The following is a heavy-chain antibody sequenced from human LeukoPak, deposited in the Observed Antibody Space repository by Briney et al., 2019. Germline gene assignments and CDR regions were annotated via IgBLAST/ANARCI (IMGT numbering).Heavy chain of an antibody. J-gene: IGHJ4*02. CDR1: GFTFSSYS. CDR2: ISGSGGST. Sequence: GSLRLSCAASGFTFSSYSMSWVRQAPGKGLEWVSAISGSGGSTYYADSVKGRFTISRDNSKNTLYLQMNSLRAEDTAVYYCTKDRVVVPAAIDYWGQGTLVTVSS. CDR3: TKDRVVVPAAIDY. D-gene: IGHD2-2*01. V-gene: IGHV3-23*01.